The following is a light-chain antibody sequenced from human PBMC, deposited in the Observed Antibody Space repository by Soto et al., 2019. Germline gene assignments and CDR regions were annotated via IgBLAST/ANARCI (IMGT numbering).Light chain of an antibody. Sequence: QAVVTQPPSVSGAPGQRVTISCTGSSSNIGAGFDVHWYQQLPGTAPKLLIYSNINRPSGVPDRFSGSKSGTSASLAITGLQAEDEADYYCQSYDGSLSAVVFGGGTQLTVL. J-gene: IGLJ2*01. CDR1: SSNIGAGFD. V-gene: IGLV1-40*01. CDR2: SNI. CDR3: QSYDGSLSAVV.